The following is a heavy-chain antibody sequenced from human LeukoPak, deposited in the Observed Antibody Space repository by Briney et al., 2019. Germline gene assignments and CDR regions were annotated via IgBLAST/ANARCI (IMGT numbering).Heavy chain of an antibody. J-gene: IGHJ4*02. CDR2: INPNSGGT. Sequence: ASVKVSCKASGYTFTGYYMHWVRQAPGQGLEWMGWINPNSGGTNYAQKFQGRVTMTRDTSISTAYMEPSRLRSDDTAVYYCARDSCSGGSCYSFDYWGQGTLVTVSS. D-gene: IGHD2-15*01. CDR1: GYTFTGYY. CDR3: ARDSCSGGSCYSFDY. V-gene: IGHV1-2*02.